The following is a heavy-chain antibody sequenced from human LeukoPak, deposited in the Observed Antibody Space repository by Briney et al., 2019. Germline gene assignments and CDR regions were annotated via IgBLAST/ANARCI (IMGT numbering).Heavy chain of an antibody. D-gene: IGHD3-22*01. CDR3: ARGEADYYDSSGPFHYLDY. V-gene: IGHV3-30*03. CDR2: ISYDGSNK. Sequence: GGSLRLSCAASGFTFSSYGMHWVRQAPGKGLEWVAVISYDGSNKYYADSVKGRFTISRDNSKNTLYLQMNSLRAEDTAVYYCARGEADYYDSSGPFHYLDYWGQGTLVTVSS. CDR1: GFTFSSYG. J-gene: IGHJ4*02.